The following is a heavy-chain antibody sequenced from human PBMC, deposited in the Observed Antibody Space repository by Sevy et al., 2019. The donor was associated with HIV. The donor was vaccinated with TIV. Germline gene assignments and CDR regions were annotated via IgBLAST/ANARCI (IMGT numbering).Heavy chain of an antibody. Sequence: SETLSLTCTVSGGSINTHYWSWIRQSPGKGLEWIGYIYYSGSTNYNPSLKSRVTISLDTTNNQFSLRVTSVTAADTAVYYCARYTSSSHWFFDLWGRGTQVTVSS. CDR1: GGSINTHY. CDR3: ARYTSSSHWFFDL. D-gene: IGHD6-6*01. J-gene: IGHJ2*01. CDR2: IYYSGST. V-gene: IGHV4-59*11.